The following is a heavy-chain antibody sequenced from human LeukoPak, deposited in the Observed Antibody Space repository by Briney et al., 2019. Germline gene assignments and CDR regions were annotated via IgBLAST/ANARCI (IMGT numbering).Heavy chain of an antibody. Sequence: SVKVSCKASGGTFSSYAISWVRQAPGQGLEWMGRIIPIFGIANYARKFQGRVTITADKSTSTAYMELSSLRSEDTAVYYCARDLGSGYDLGFDYWGQGTLVTVSP. CDR3: ARDLGSGYDLGFDY. V-gene: IGHV1-69*04. J-gene: IGHJ4*02. D-gene: IGHD5-12*01. CDR1: GGTFSSYA. CDR2: IIPIFGIA.